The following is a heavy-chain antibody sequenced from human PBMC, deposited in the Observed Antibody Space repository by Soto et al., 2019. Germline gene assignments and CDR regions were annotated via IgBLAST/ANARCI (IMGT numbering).Heavy chain of an antibody. CDR3: ASVRRTEGHLDYWYFDV. Sequence: QVQLQESGPGLVKPSQTLSLTCTVSGDSISNGAYYWTWIRQRPGKGLEWIGYIYYSGSTYYLPSLPSRLTISVDTSQNQFSLKLTSVTAADTAVYYCASVRRTEGHLDYWYFDVWGHGTLVTVSS. CDR2: IYYSGST. V-gene: IGHV4-31*03. J-gene: IGHJ2*01. D-gene: IGHD1-1*01. CDR1: GDSISNGAYY.